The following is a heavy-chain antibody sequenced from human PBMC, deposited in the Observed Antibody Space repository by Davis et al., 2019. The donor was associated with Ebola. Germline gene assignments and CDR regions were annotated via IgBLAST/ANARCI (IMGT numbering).Heavy chain of an antibody. J-gene: IGHJ6*02. V-gene: IGHV3-48*04. D-gene: IGHD3-3*01. CDR1: GFTFSSYS. CDR2: ISTSDNTI. Sequence: PGGSLRLSCAASGFTFSSYSMNWVRQAPGKGLEWISYISTSDNTIYYADSVKGRFTISRDNAKNSLYLQMNSLRAEDTAVYYCARGRVFWSGYYSFPDYYYGMDVWGQGTTVTVSS. CDR3: ARGRVFWSGYYSFPDYYYGMDV.